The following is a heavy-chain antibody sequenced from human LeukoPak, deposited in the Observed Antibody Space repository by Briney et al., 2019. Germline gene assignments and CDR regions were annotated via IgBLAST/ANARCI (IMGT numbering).Heavy chain of an antibody. V-gene: IGHV3-23*01. CDR1: GFSFSYHG. Sequence: GGSLRLSCVASGFSFSYHGMNWVRLAPGKGLEWVSGVSPPDGGTYYADSVKGRFTISRDDSRNTLSLQMNSLRVEDTAVYYCARDLAWGAFDYWGQGILVAVSS. J-gene: IGHJ4*02. CDR2: VSPPDGGT. D-gene: IGHD7-27*01. CDR3: ARDLAWGAFDY.